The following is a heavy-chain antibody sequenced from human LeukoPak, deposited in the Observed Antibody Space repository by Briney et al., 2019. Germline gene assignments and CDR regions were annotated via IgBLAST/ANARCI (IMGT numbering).Heavy chain of an antibody. CDR1: GGSISSYY. CDR2: IYTSGST. Sequence: SSETLSLTCTVSGGSISSYYWSWIRQPAGKGLELIGRIYTSGSTNYNPSLKSRVTMSVDTSKTQFSLKLSSVTAADTAVYYCARGGGHYYDSSGYLPDWFDPWGQGTLVTVSS. CDR3: ARGGGHYYDSSGYLPDWFDP. D-gene: IGHD3-22*01. J-gene: IGHJ5*02. V-gene: IGHV4-4*07.